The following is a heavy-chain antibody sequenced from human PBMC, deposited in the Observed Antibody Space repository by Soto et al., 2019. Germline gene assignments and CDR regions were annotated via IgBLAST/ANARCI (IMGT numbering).Heavy chain of an antibody. Sequence: QVQLQESGPGLVKPSQTLSLTCTVSGGSISSGGYYWSWIRQHPGKGLEWIGYIYYSGSTYYNPSPKSLVTISVDTSKTQFSLTLSSVTAADTAVYYCARVCGGDCHYGMDVWGQGTTVTVSS. CDR1: GGSISSGGYY. V-gene: IGHV4-31*01. D-gene: IGHD2-21*02. CDR2: IYYSGST. J-gene: IGHJ6*02. CDR3: ARVCGGDCHYGMDV.